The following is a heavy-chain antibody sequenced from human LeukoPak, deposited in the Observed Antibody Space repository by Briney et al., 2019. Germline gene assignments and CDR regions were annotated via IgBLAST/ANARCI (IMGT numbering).Heavy chain of an antibody. J-gene: IGHJ4*02. Sequence: SQTLSLTCAVSGGSISSGGYSWSWIRQPPGKGLEWIGYIYHSGSTYYNPSLKSRVTISVDRSKNQFSLKLSSVTAADMAVYYCARDNLSSGYYYIDYWGQGTLVTVSS. V-gene: IGHV4-30-2*01. CDR1: GGSISSGGYS. CDR2: IYHSGST. CDR3: ARDNLSSGYYYIDY. D-gene: IGHD3-22*01.